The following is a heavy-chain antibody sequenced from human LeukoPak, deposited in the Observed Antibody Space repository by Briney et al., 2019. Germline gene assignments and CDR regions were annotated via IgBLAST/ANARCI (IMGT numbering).Heavy chain of an antibody. D-gene: IGHD2-2*01. V-gene: IGHV1-46*01. CDR1: GYTFTSYY. Sequence: ASVEVSCKASGYTFTSYYMHWVRQAPGQGLEWMGIINPSGGSTSYAQKFQGRVTMTRDTSTSTVYMELSSLRSEDTAVYYCARVIVVVPAVYGMDVWGQGTTVTVSS. CDR3: ARVIVVVPAVYGMDV. CDR2: INPSGGST. J-gene: IGHJ6*02.